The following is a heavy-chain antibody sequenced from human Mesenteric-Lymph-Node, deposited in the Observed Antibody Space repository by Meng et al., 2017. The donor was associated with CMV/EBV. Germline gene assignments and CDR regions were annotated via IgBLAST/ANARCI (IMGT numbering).Heavy chain of an antibody. CDR3: ARGAIVVVPAATNWFDP. Sequence: ESLKISCAASGFTFSSYWMSWVRQSPEKGLEWIGSIYHSGSTNYNPSLKTRLTISLETSKNEFSLKLTSVTAADTAVYYCARGAIVVVPAATNWFDPWGQGTLVTVSS. V-gene: IGHV4-34*01. CDR2: IYHSGST. D-gene: IGHD2-2*01. CDR1: GFTFSSYW. J-gene: IGHJ5*02.